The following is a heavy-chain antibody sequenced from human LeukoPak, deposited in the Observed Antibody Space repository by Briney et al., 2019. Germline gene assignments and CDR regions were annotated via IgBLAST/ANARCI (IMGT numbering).Heavy chain of an antibody. D-gene: IGHD2-15*01. CDR2: INHSGST. CDR1: GGSFSGYY. J-gene: IGHJ5*02. Sequence: PSETLSLTCAVYGGSFSGYYWSWIRQPPGKGLEWIGEINHSGSTNYNPSLKSRVTISVDTSKNQFSLKLSSVPAADTAVYYCARAKALGYCSGGSCYPRGFDPWGQGTLVTVSS. V-gene: IGHV4-34*01. CDR3: ARAKALGYCSGGSCYPRGFDP.